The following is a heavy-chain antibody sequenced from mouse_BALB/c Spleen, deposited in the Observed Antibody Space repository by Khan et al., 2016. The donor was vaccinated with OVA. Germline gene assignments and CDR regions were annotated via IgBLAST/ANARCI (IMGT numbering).Heavy chain of an antibody. CDR1: GFSLTSYG. Sequence: VQLQESGPGLVAPSQSLSITCTISGFSLTSYGVHWLRQPPGKGLEWLVVIWSDGSTASNSALKSRLSISKDNSKSQVFLKMNSLQTDDTAMYYCARQPYYHYYVMDYWGQGTSDTVSS. CDR2: IWSDGST. D-gene: IGHD2-10*01. J-gene: IGHJ4*01. CDR3: ARQPYYHYYVMDY. V-gene: IGHV2-6-1*01.